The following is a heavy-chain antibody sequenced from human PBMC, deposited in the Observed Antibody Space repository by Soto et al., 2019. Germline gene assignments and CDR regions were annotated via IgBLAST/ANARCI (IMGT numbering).Heavy chain of an antibody. CDR2: ISPGGSDT. CDR1: GYSFTTYW. J-gene: IGHJ6*02. CDR3: ARTSASDYYYLGMDV. Sequence: PGESLKISCKGSGYSFTTYWIGWVRQMPGKGLEWMGIISPGGSDTRYSPSFQGQVTISADKSISTAYLQWSSLKASDTAMYYCARTSASDYYYLGMDVWGQGTTVTVSS. V-gene: IGHV5-51*01.